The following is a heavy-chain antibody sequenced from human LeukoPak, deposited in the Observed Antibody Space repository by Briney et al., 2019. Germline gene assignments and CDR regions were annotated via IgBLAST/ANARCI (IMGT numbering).Heavy chain of an antibody. CDR1: GYIFTNYF. Sequence: ASVKVSCKASGYIFTNYFLYWVRQAPGQGLEWMGLINPSGGSTRYAQKFQGRVTMTRDTSKNQFSLKLSSVTAADTAVYYCARGDIVATTSGNWFDPWGQGTLVTVSS. D-gene: IGHD5-12*01. CDR2: INPSGGST. V-gene: IGHV1-46*01. CDR3: ARGDIVATTSGNWFDP. J-gene: IGHJ5*02.